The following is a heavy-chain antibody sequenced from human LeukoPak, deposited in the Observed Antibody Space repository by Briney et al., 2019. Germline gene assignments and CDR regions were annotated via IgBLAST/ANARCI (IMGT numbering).Heavy chain of an antibody. V-gene: IGHV3-33*01. CDR3: ARDKDRRVCYYYMDV. CDR1: GFTFSSYG. Sequence: GRSLRLSCVASGFTFSSYGMHWVRQAPGKGLEWVAVIWYDGRNKYYADSVKGRFTISRDNSKNTLHLQMNSLRGEDTAVYYCARDKDRRVCYYYMDVWGKGTTVTVSS. CDR2: IWYDGRNK. J-gene: IGHJ6*03.